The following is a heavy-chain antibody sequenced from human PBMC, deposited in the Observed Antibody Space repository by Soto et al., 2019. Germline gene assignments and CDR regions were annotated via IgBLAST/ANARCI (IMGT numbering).Heavy chain of an antibody. D-gene: IGHD1-26*01. Sequence: EVQVLESGGGLVQPGGSLRLSCAASGFTFSRYGMNWVRQAPGKGLEWVSGVRSDGDTTYNADSVKGRFTGSRDNFRNTLDLQMNNLRVEDTAVYYCAKGKGVGATPDGANCWGQGTLVTVSP. V-gene: IGHV3-23*01. CDR3: AKGKGVGATPDGANC. CDR2: VRSDGDTT. CDR1: GFTFSRYG. J-gene: IGHJ4*02.